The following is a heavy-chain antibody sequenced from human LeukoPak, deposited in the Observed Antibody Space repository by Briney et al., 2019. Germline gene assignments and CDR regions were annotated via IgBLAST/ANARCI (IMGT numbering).Heavy chain of an antibody. J-gene: IGHJ4*02. CDR3: ARDRGSGWRTNFDY. V-gene: IGHV3-7*01. D-gene: IGHD6-19*01. CDR2: IKQDGSEK. Sequence: PGGSLRLSCAASGFTFSDYWMSWVRQAPGGGLEWVANIKQDGSEKYYVDSVKGRFTISRDNAKNSLYLQMNSLRAEDTAVYYCARDRGSGWRTNFDYWGQGTLVTVSS. CDR1: GFTFSDYW.